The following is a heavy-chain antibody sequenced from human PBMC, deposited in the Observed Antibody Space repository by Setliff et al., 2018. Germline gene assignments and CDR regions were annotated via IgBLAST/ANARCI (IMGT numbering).Heavy chain of an antibody. D-gene: IGHD3-3*01. CDR3: ASTQFSLEY. Sequence: KASETLSLTCTVSGGSISSGSYYWTWIRQHPGKGLEWIGYIYYIGSTYYNPSLKSRVTISVDTSQNQFSLRLSSVTAADTAVYYCASTQFSLEYWGQGTLVTVSS. CDR1: GGSISSGSYY. J-gene: IGHJ4*02. CDR2: IYYIGST. V-gene: IGHV4-31*03.